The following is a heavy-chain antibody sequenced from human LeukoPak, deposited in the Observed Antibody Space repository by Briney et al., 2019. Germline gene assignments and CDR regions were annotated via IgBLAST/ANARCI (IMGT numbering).Heavy chain of an antibody. V-gene: IGHV3-33*06. CDR1: GFSFSSYA. CDR3: VKAGPDFGDLPSEYYFDF. Sequence: GGSLRLSCVASGFSFSSYAMHWVRQAPGKGLEWVAIIWYDESNQYYADSVRGRFTISRDNSKNTLHLEMNSLRADDTAAYYCVKAGPDFGDLPSEYYFDFWGQGTLVTVSS. CDR2: IWYDESNQ. D-gene: IGHD4-17*01. J-gene: IGHJ4*02.